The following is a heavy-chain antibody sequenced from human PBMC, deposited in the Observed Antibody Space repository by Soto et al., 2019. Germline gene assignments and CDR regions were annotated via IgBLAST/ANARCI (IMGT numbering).Heavy chain of an antibody. D-gene: IGHD4-17*01. CDR1: GYTFTSYG. J-gene: IGHJ5*02. CDR3: ARDSYYGGTPTNWFDP. V-gene: IGHV1-18*01. Sequence: QVQLVQSGAEVKKPGASVKVSCKASGYTFTSYGISWVRQAPGQGLEWMGWISAYNGNTNYAQKLQGRVTMTTDTSTSTAYMELRSLRSDDTAVYDCARDSYYGGTPTNWFDPWGQGTLVTVSS. CDR2: ISAYNGNT.